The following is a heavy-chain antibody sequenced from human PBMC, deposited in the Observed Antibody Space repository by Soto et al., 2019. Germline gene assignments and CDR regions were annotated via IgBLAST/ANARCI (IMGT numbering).Heavy chain of an antibody. D-gene: IGHD5-18*01. V-gene: IGHV4-30-2*01. Sequence: PSETLSLTCTVSGGSINSGGYSWTWIRQPPGKGLEWIGFIYHTGTTYYNPSLKSRVAISLDRSKNQFSLSLSSVTAADTAVYYCARGRGYSYGLDPWGQGTLVTVSS. J-gene: IGHJ5*02. CDR1: GGSINSGGYS. CDR3: ARGRGYSYGLDP. CDR2: IYHTGTT.